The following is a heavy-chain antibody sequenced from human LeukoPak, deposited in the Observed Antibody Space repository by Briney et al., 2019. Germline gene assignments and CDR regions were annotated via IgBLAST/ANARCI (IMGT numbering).Heavy chain of an antibody. D-gene: IGHD3-22*01. CDR1: GGTFSSYA. CDR3: ARAGTYYYDSSGLLDY. CDR2: IIPIFGTA. J-gene: IGHJ4*02. Sequence: ASVKVSCKASGGTFSSYAISWVRQAPGQGLEWMGGIIPIFGTANYAQKFQGRVTITADESTSTAYMELSSLRSEDTAVYYCARAGTYYYDSSGLLDYWGQGTLVTVSS. V-gene: IGHV1-69*01.